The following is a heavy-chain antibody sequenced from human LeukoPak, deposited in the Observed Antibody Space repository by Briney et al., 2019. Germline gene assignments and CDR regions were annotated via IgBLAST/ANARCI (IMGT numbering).Heavy chain of an antibody. J-gene: IGHJ4*02. D-gene: IGHD3-10*01. CDR3: ARHDEGFGPFDY. Sequence: ASVKVSCKVSGYTLTELSMHWVRQAPGKGLEWMGGFDPEDGETIYAQKFQGRVTMTEDTSTDTAYMELSSLRSEDTAVYFCARHDEGFGPFDYWGQGTLVTVSS. CDR2: FDPEDGET. CDR1: GYTLTELS. V-gene: IGHV1-24*01.